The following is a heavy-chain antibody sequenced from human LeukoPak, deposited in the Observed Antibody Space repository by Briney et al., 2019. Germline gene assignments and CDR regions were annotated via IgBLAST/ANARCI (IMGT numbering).Heavy chain of an antibody. Sequence: SVKVSCKASGGTFSSYAISWVRQAPGQGLEWMGRIIPILGIANYAQKFQGRVTITADKSTSTAYMELSSLRSEDTAVYYCARDHYGGYSYGLIDYWGQGTLVTVSS. V-gene: IGHV1-69*04. CDR3: ARDHYGGYSYGLIDY. CDR1: GGTFSSYA. J-gene: IGHJ4*02. CDR2: IIPILGIA. D-gene: IGHD5-18*01.